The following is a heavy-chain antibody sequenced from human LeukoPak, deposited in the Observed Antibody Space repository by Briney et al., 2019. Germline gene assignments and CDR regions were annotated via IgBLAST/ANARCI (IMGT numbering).Heavy chain of an antibody. D-gene: IGHD5-18*01. CDR2: VSASSDI. V-gene: IGHV3-48*02. Sequence: GGPLRLSCAASGFTFSSYTMNWVRQAPGKGLQWVSTVSASSDIHYSDSVKGRFTISRDNAWNSLYLQMNSLRDEDTAVYYCARDALHTAHFDYWGQGTLVTVSS. CDR3: ARDALHTAHFDY. CDR1: GFTFSSYT. J-gene: IGHJ4*02.